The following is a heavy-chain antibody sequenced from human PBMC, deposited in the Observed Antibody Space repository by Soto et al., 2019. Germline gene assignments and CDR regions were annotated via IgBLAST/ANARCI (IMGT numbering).Heavy chain of an antibody. CDR3: ARRAIGSHLYYYFVY. D-gene: IGHD2-21*01. Sequence: SSVTLSLTCAAYGGSFSGYYWSWIRQPPGKGLERIGEINHTGSTNYNPSLKSRVTISVDTSKNQFSLKLSSVTAAITAVYYCARRAIGSHLYYYFVYWGQGTLVTVSS. J-gene: IGHJ4*02. CDR1: GGSFSGYY. CDR2: INHTGST. V-gene: IGHV4-34*01.